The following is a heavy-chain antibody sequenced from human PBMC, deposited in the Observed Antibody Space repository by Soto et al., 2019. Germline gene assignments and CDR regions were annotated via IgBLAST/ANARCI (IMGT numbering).Heavy chain of an antibody. D-gene: IGHD1-1*01. CDR1: GFTFSSYE. CDR2: ISSSGSTI. V-gene: IGHV3-48*03. Sequence: EVQLVESGGGLVQPGGSLRLSCAASGFTFSSYEMNWVRQAPGKGLEWVSYISSSGSTIYYADSVKGRFTISRDNAKNSLYLQMNSLRAEDTAVYYCARDRAGTPLNYFDYWGQGTLVTVSS. CDR3: ARDRAGTPLNYFDY. J-gene: IGHJ4*02.